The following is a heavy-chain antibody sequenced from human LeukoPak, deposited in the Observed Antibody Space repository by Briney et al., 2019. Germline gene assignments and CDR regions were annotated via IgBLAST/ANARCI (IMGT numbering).Heavy chain of an antibody. CDR2: ISGSGGST. Sequence: PGGSLRLSCAASGFTFSSYGMSWVRQAPGKGLEWVSAISGSGGSTYYADSVKGRFTISRDNSKNTLYLQMNSLRAEDTAVYYCAKDPRMVTALWAAPVESLDYWGQGTLVTVSS. D-gene: IGHD2-21*02. V-gene: IGHV3-23*01. CDR3: AKDPRMVTALWAAPVESLDY. CDR1: GFTFSSYG. J-gene: IGHJ4*02.